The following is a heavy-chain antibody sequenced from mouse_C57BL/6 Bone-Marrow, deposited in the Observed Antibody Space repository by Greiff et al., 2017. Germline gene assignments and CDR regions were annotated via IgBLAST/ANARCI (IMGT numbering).Heavy chain of an antibody. V-gene: IGHV5-9-1*02. CDR2: ISSGGDYI. CDR1: GFTFSSYA. CDR3: TRGYGSSLYAMDY. Sequence: EVMLVESGEGLVKPGGSLKLSCAASGFTFSSYAMSWVRQTPEKRLEWVAYISSGGDYIYYADTVKGRFTISRDNARNSLYLQMSSLKSEDTAMYYCTRGYGSSLYAMDYWGQGTSVTVSS. J-gene: IGHJ4*01. D-gene: IGHD1-1*01.